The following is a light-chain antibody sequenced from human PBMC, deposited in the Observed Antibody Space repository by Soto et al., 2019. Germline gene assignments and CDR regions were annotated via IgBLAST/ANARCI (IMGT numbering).Light chain of an antibody. CDR1: QSLVYSDGNTY. J-gene: IGKJ1*01. CDR3: QQYNNWPPWT. Sequence: DVVMTQSPLSLPVTLGQPASISCRSSQSLVYSDGNTYLTWFQQRPGQSPRRLIYKVSNRDSGVPDRFSGSGSGTEFTLTISSLQSEDFAVYYCQQYNNWPPWTFGQGTKVEIK. V-gene: IGKV2-30*01. CDR2: KVS.